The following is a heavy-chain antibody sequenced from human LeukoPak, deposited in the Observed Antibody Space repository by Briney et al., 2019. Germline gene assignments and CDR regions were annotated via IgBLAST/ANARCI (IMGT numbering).Heavy chain of an antibody. CDR3: ARDFSVPYYYDSSGSDAFDI. CDR2: FDPEDGET. J-gene: IGHJ3*02. CDR1: GYTLTELS. V-gene: IGHV1-24*01. Sequence: ASVKVSCKVSGYTLTELSMHWVRQAPGKGLEWMGGFDPEDGETIYAQKFQGRVTMTEDTSTDTAYMELSSLRSEDTAVYYCARDFSVPYYYDSSGSDAFDIWGQGTMVTVSS. D-gene: IGHD3-22*01.